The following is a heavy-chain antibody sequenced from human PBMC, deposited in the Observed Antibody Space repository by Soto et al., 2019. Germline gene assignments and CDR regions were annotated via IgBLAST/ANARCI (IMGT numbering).Heavy chain of an antibody. J-gene: IGHJ4*02. CDR3: ARVIRSGGVIVSVDY. CDR2: ISAYNGNT. Sequence: ASVKVSCKASGYTFTSYGISWVRQAPGQGLEWMGWISAYNGNTNYAQKLQGRVTMTTDTSTSTAYMELRSLRSDDTAVYYCARVIRSGGVIVSVDYWGQGTLVTVSS. V-gene: IGHV1-18*01. CDR1: GYTFTSYG. D-gene: IGHD3-16*02.